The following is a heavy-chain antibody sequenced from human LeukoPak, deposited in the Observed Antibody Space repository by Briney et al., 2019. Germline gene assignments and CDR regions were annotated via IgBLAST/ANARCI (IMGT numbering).Heavy chain of an antibody. Sequence: GGSLRLSCAASGFTFSSYEMNWVRQAPGKGLEWVSHISSSATTIYYADSVKGRFTISRDNAKNSLYLQMNNLRAEDTAVYYCARDRGYAFDIWGQGTMVTVSS. CDR2: ISSSATTI. J-gene: IGHJ3*02. D-gene: IGHD5-12*01. CDR3: ARDRGYAFDI. V-gene: IGHV3-48*03. CDR1: GFTFSSYE.